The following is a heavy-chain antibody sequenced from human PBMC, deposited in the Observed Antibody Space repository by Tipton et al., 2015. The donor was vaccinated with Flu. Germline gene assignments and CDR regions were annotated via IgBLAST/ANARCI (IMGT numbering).Heavy chain of an antibody. D-gene: IGHD2/OR15-2a*01. CDR3: ARGDRYTRGLNTVYYYYYMDV. CDR2: INHSGNI. V-gene: IGHV4-34*01. J-gene: IGHJ6*02. CDR1: GGSFSGYY. Sequence: TLSLTCAVYGGSFSGYYWSWIRQPPGKGLEWIGKINHSGNIKYNPSLKSRVAVSVDRSKNQFSLRLTSVTAADTAIYYCARGDRYTRGLNTVYYYYYMDVWGQGTTVTVSS.